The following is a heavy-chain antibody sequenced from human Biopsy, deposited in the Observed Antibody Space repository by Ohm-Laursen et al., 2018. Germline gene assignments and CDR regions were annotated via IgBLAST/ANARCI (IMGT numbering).Heavy chain of an antibody. J-gene: IGHJ6*02. CDR1: GESSSDYF. V-gene: IGHV4-34*01. Sequence: SDTLSLTCAVNGESSSDYFWNWIRQPPGKGLEWIGEINQSGSTKYNPSLKRRATLSADSSNSQFSLRLTSVTAADTAIYYCARGSGYFKLDVWGQGTTVTVSS. D-gene: IGHD5-12*01. CDR3: ARGSGYFKLDV. CDR2: INQSGST.